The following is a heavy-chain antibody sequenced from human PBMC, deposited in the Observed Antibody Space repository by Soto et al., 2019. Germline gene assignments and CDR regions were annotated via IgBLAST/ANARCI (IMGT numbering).Heavy chain of an antibody. J-gene: IGHJ6*01. V-gene: IGHV4-31*02. CDR3: ARDPGSGPLTGYYCVDV. Sequence: QVKLQESGPGLVKPTQTLSLTCTVSGASINSVAYFWSWIRQQPGKGLEWIGYIYYTGSAHYNPSLKSRAIISIDTSKSQVSLTMSSLTVADTAVYFCARDPGSGPLTGYYCVDVWGQGITVTVSS. CDR2: IYYTGSA. CDR1: GASINSVAYF. D-gene: IGHD6-19*01.